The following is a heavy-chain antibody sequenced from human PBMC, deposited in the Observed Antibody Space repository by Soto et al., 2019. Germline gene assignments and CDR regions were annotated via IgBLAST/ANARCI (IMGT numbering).Heavy chain of an antibody. CDR2: IYYRGNT. Sequence: QLQLQESGPGLVKPSETLSLTCSVSGDSINSDNYYWGWIRQPPGKGLEWLGSIYYRGNTYYNPSLKTRVTISLDKSKCQFSLKLNSVTAADSAVYFCARLEGLATISYYFDYWGQGTLVTVSS. D-gene: IGHD3-9*01. CDR3: ARLEGLATISYYFDY. V-gene: IGHV4-39*01. J-gene: IGHJ4*02. CDR1: GDSINSDNYY.